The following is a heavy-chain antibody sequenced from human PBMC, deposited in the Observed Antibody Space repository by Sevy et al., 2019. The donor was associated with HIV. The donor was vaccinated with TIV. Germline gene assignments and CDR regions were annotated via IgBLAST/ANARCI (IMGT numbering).Heavy chain of an antibody. J-gene: IGHJ3*02. CDR3: AKDYYGSGSYYHDAFDI. V-gene: IGHV3-23*01. CDR1: GFTFSSYA. CDR2: ISGSGGST. D-gene: IGHD3-10*01. Sequence: GGSLRLSCAASGFTFSSYAMSWVRQAPGKGLEWVSAISGSGGSTYYAYSVKGRFTISRDNSKNTLYLQMNSLRAEDTAVYYCAKDYYGSGSYYHDAFDIWGQGTMVTVSS.